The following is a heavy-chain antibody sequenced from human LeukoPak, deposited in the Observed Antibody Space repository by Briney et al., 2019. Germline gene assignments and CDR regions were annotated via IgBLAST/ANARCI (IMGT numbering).Heavy chain of an antibody. CDR3: AKGHSSSWYNFDY. CDR2: LTDSGGDT. D-gene: IGHD6-13*01. CDR1: WFTFRSYC. Sequence: GALRLFCSGSWFTFRSYCIGLVRQGPGIGLEWGSILTDSGGDTAHADSVKGRFTISRDNSKNTLYLQMNSLRADDTAVYYCAKGHSSSWYNFDYWGQGILVTVSS. J-gene: IGHJ4*02. V-gene: IGHV3-23*01.